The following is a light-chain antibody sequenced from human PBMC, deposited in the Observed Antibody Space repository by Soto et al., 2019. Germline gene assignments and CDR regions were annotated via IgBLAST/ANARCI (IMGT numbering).Light chain of an antibody. Sequence: EIVMTQSPGTLSLSPGERATLSCRASQSVSSRLAWYQQKPGQAPRLLIYDAYNRATGIPPRFSGSGSGTDFTLTISSLEPEDSAVYYCQQRHMWPITFGQGTRLEI. CDR2: DAY. CDR3: QQRHMWPIT. CDR1: QSVSSR. J-gene: IGKJ5*01. V-gene: IGKV3-11*01.